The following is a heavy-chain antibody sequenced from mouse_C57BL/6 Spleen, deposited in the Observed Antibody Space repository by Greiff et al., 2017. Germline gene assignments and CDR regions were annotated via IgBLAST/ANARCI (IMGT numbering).Heavy chain of an antibody. V-gene: IGHV1-76*01. CDR2: IYPGSGNT. J-gene: IGHJ1*03. Sequence: QVQLKESGAELVRPGASVKLSCKASGYTFTDYYINWVKQRPGQGLEWIARIYPGSGNTYYNEKFKGKATLTAEKSSSTAYMQLSSLTSEDSAVYFCARGRVITTGHFDVWGTGTTVTVSS. CDR1: GYTFTDYY. D-gene: IGHD1-1*01. CDR3: ARGRVITTGHFDV.